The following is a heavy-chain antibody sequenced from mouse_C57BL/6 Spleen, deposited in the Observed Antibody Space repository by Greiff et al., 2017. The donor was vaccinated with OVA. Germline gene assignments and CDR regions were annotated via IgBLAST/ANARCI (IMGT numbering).Heavy chain of an antibody. V-gene: IGHV1-69*01. CDR1: GYTFTSYW. Sequence: VQLQQPGAELVMPGASVKLSCKASGYTFTSYWMHWVKQRPGQGLEWIGEIDPSDSYTNYNQKFKGKSTLTVDKSSSTAYMQLSSLTSEDSAVYYCARSARPGFAYWGQGTLVTVSA. CDR2: IDPSDSYT. CDR3: ARSARPGFAY. J-gene: IGHJ3*01.